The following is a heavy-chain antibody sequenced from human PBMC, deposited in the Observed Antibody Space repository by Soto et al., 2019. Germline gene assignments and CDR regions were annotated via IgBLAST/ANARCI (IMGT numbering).Heavy chain of an antibody. J-gene: IGHJ4*02. CDR2: VSSSGSGT. D-gene: IGHD6-13*01. CDR1: GFTFSSYA. CDR3: ARVSAAAGLDY. V-gene: IGHV3-23*01. Sequence: GGSLRLSCAASGFTFSSYAMSWVRQAPGKGLDWVSVVSSSGSGTDYADSVKGRFTISRDNSKNTLYLQMNSLRAEDTAVYFCARVSAAAGLDYWGLGTLVTVSS.